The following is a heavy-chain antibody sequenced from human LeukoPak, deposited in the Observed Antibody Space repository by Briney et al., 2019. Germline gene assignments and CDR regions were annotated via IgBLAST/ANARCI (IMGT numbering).Heavy chain of an antibody. V-gene: IGHV1-18*01. J-gene: IGHJ4*02. D-gene: IGHD5-18*01. Sequence: GASVKVSCKASGYTFTSYGISWVRQALGQGLEWMGWISAYNGNTNYAQKLQGRVTMTTDTSTSTAYMELRSLRSDDTAVYYCASLVYSYGLDYWGQGTLVTVSS. CDR1: GYTFTSYG. CDR3: ASLVYSYGLDY. CDR2: ISAYNGNT.